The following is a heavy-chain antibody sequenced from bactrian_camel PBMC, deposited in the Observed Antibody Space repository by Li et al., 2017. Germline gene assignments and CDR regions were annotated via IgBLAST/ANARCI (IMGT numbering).Heavy chain of an antibody. CDR3: VTGDSDYLHPFDD. J-gene: IGHJ4*01. V-gene: IGHV3S53*01. Sequence: HVQLVESGGGSVQAGGSLGLSCAASGYYYNTRCMGWFRQIPGKEREGVAAIESDGSSRYADSMEGRFTISRDNAKNTVYLQMNSLKSEDTALYYCVTGDSDYLHPFDDWGQGTQVTVS. D-gene: IGHD4*01. CDR2: IESDGSS. CDR1: GYYYNTRC.